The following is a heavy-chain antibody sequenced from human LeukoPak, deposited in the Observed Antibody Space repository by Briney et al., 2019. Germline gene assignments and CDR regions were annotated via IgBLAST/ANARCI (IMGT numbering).Heavy chain of an antibody. CDR1: GFTFSSYG. CDR3: ARGGNAFDI. CDR2: IWYDGSEQ. D-gene: IGHD1-1*01. V-gene: IGHV3-33*03. J-gene: IGHJ3*02. Sequence: GGSLRLSCAASGFTFSSYGMHWVRQAPGKGLEWVAVIWYDGSEQFYADSVKGRFTISRDNSENTLYLQMNSLRAEDTAVYYCARGGNAFDIWGQGTMVTVSS.